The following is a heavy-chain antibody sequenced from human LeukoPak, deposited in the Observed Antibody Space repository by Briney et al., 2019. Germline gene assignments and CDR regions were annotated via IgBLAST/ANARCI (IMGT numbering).Heavy chain of an antibody. J-gene: IGHJ3*02. V-gene: IGHV4-31*03. CDR2: IYYSGST. Sequence: SETLSLTCTVSGGSISSGGYYWSWIRQHPGKGLEWIGYIYYSGSTYYNPSPKSRVTISVDTPKNQFSLKLSSVIAADTAVYYCARDVPAGILDIWGQGTMVTVSS. D-gene: IGHD2-2*01. CDR3: ARDVPAGILDI. CDR1: GGSISSGGYY.